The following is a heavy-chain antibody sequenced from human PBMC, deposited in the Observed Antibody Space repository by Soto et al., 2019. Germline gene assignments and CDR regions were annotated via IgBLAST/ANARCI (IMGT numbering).Heavy chain of an antibody. V-gene: IGHV3-30*04. CDR2: ILYDGSDK. CDR1: GFTFFNYS. Sequence: SGGSLILSCAASGFTFFNYSMHWVRQAPGKGLEWVAVILYDGSDKYYAASVKGRFTISRDNSKNTLDLQMNSLRAEDTAVYHCARDSYGMDFWGQGTTVTVSS. CDR3: ARDSYGMDF. J-gene: IGHJ6*02.